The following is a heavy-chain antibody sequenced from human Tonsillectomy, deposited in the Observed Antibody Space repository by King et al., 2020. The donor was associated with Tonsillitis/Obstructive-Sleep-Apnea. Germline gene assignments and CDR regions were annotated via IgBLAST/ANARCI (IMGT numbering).Heavy chain of an antibody. D-gene: IGHD2-2*01. V-gene: IGHV3-23*04. CDR2: ISGSGGST. CDR1: GFTFSNYA. J-gene: IGHJ6*03. Sequence: VQLVESGGGLVQPGGSLRLSCAASGFTFSNYAMSWVRQAPGKGLEWVSIISGSGGSTYYSDSVKGRFTISSDNSKNTLSLQMNSLRAEDAAVYYCARCQHLGPHYYYYYMDVWGKGTTVTVSS. CDR3: ARCQHLGPHYYYYYMDV.